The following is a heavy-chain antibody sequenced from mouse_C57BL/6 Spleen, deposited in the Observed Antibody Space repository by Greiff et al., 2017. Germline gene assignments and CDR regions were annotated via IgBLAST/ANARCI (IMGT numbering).Heavy chain of an antibody. D-gene: IGHD2-5*01. CDR3: AREAIYSNYGGYFDV. J-gene: IGHJ1*03. CDR2: IHPNSGST. V-gene: IGHV1-64*01. Sequence: QVQLQQPGAELVKPGASVKLSCKASGYTFTSYWMHWVKQRPGQGLEWIGMIHPNSGSTNYNEKFKSKATLTVDKSSSTAYMQLSSLTSEDSAVYYCAREAIYSNYGGYFDVWGTGTTVTVSS. CDR1: GYTFTSYW.